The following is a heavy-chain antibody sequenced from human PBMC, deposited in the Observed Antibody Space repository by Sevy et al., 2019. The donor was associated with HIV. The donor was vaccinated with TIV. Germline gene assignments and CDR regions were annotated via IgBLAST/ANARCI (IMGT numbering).Heavy chain of an antibody. J-gene: IGHJ6*02. CDR3: ARGLAALPGYYYGLDV. V-gene: IGHV3-30*03. D-gene: IGHD6-6*01. CDR2: ILYDGSNK. CDR1: GFTFSSYG. Sequence: GGSLRLSCAASGFTFSSYGMLWVRQAPGKGLEWVTSILYDGSNKYYADSLKGRFTISRDNSKNMLYLQMNSLGVEDTAIYYCARGLAALPGYYYGLDVLGQGTTVTVSS.